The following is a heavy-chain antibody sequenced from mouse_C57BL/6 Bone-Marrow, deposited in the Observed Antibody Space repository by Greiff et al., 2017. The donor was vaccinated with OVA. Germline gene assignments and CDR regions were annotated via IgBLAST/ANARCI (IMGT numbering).Heavy chain of an antibody. Sequence: VKLMESGAELARPGASVKMSCKASGYTFTSYTMHWVKQRPGQGLEWIGYINPSSGYTKYNQKFKDKATLTADKSSSTAYMQLSSLTSEDSAVYYCARNYYYGSAWFAYWGQGTLVTVSA. CDR1: GYTFTSYT. V-gene: IGHV1-4*01. CDR3: ARNYYYGSAWFAY. D-gene: IGHD1-1*01. J-gene: IGHJ3*01. CDR2: INPSSGYT.